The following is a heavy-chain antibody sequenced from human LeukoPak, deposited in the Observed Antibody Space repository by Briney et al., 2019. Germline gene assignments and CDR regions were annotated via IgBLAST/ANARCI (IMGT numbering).Heavy chain of an antibody. CDR1: GYTFTSYD. D-gene: IGHD3-22*01. J-gene: IGHJ4*02. CDR2: LNPHSGNT. Sequence: ASVKVSCKASGYTFTSYDINWVRQATGQGLEWVGWLNPHSGNTGYAQEFQGRVTITRDTSASTAYMELSSLRSEDTAVYYCARGAHLYYYDSTGTPDYWGQGTLVTVSS. CDR3: ARGAHLYYYDSTGTPDY. V-gene: IGHV1-8*03.